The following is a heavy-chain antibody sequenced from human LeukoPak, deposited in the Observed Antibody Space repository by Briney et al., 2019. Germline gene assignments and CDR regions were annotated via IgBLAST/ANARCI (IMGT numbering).Heavy chain of an antibody. V-gene: IGHV4-31*03. CDR2: IYYSGST. D-gene: IGHD2/OR15-2a*01. CDR3: ARDSTHYYYYGMDV. Sequence: SQNLSLTCTVSGGSISSGGYYWRWIRQHPGKGLQWIGYIYYSGSTYYNPSLKSRVTISVDTSKNQFSLKLSSVTAADTAVYYCARDSTHYYYYGMDVWGQGTTVTVSS. CDR1: GGSISSGGYY. J-gene: IGHJ6*02.